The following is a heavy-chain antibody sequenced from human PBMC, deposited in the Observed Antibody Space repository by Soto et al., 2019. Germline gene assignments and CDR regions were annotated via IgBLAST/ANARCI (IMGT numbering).Heavy chain of an antibody. V-gene: IGHV4-59*11. CDR3: ARDAPGSSWLDY. CDR1: GDSIRSHY. D-gene: IGHD6-13*01. CDR2: IYYSGST. J-gene: IGHJ4*02. Sequence: PSETLSLTCTVSGDSIRSHYWSWIRQPPGKGLEWIGYIYYSGSTNYNPSLKSRITISVDTSKNQFSLNLRSVTAADTAVYYCARDAPGSSWLDYWGRGTLVTVSS.